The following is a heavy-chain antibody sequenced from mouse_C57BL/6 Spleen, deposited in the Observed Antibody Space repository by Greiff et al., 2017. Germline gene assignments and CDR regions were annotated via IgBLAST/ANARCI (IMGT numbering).Heavy chain of an antibody. V-gene: IGHV1-63*01. CDR3: ARHYYGSSEFDY. J-gene: IGHJ2*01. Sequence: QVQLQQSGAELVRPGTSVEMSCKASGYTFTNYWIGWAKQRPGHGLEWIGDIYPGGGYTNYNEKFKGKATLTADKSSSTAYMQFSSLTSEDSAIYYCARHYYGSSEFDYWGQGTTLTVSS. CDR1: GYTFTNYW. D-gene: IGHD1-1*01. CDR2: IYPGGGYT.